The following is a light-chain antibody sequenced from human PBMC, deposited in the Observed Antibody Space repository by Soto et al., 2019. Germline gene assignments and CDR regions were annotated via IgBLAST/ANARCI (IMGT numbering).Light chain of an antibody. CDR2: SAS. V-gene: IGKV3-20*01. CDR3: QRYGG. Sequence: EIVMTQSPVTLSVSPGERATLSCRASQSVGSHLAWYQQKPGQAPRLLIYSASSRATGIPDRFSGSGSGTDFTLTISRLEPEDFAVYYCQRYGGFGQGTKVDIK. J-gene: IGKJ1*01. CDR1: QSVGSH.